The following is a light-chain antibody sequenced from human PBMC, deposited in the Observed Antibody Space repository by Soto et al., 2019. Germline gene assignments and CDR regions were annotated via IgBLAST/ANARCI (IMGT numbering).Light chain of an antibody. Sequence: QPVLTQSPSASASLGASVKFTCTLSSGHSNYAIAWHQQQPEKGPRYLMKLNSDGSHSKGDGIPDRFSGSSSGAERYLTISSLQSEDEADYYCQTWDTGMGVFGGGTKLTVL. V-gene: IGLV4-69*01. CDR2: LNSDGSH. J-gene: IGLJ3*02. CDR3: QTWDTGMGV. CDR1: SGHSNYA.